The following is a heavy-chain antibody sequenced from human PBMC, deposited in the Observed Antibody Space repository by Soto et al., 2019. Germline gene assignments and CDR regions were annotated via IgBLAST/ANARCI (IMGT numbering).Heavy chain of an antibody. V-gene: IGHV3-15*07. Sequence: PGGSLRLSCAAFNFTFSDAWMNWVRQAPGKGLEWVGRIKSKTDGGTTDYAAPVKGRFTISRDDSKNTLCLQMNSLKTEDTAVYYCTTNFYSDHGMDVWGQGTTVTVSS. CDR2: IKSKTDGGTT. D-gene: IGHD4-17*01. J-gene: IGHJ6*02. CDR3: TTNFYSDHGMDV. CDR1: NFTFSDAW.